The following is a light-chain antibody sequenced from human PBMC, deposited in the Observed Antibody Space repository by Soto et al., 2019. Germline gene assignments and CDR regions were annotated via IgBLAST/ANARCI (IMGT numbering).Light chain of an antibody. J-gene: IGKJ3*01. Sequence: EIVLPQSPATLSVSPGERTTLSCRASQGVSSNLAWSQQQPGQAPMLLIYGASTRATGIPARFSGSGSGTEFTITISTLQSEDFAVHYCQQYNNWPPFTFGPGTKVDIK. V-gene: IGKV3-15*01. CDR2: GAS. CDR3: QQYNNWPPFT. CDR1: QGVSSN.